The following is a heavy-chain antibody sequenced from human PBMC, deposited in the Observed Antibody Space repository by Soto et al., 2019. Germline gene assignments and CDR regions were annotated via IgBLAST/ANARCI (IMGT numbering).Heavy chain of an antibody. J-gene: IGHJ4*02. Sequence: SVKVSCKDTGGLFSSYAVSWVRQAPGQGLEWMGGIIPVFDTVYYAQKFQGRVTITADESTNTAYMELSSLRSEDTAMYYCAGGGSGYVWFNEFWGQGTLVTVSS. CDR2: IIPVFDTV. D-gene: IGHD3-22*01. CDR3: AGGGSGYVWFNEF. CDR1: GGLFSSYA. V-gene: IGHV1-69*13.